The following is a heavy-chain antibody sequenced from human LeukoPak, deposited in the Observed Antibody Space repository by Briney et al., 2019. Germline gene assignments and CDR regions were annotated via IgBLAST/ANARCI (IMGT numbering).Heavy chain of an antibody. V-gene: IGHV1-24*01. CDR2: FDPEDGET. CDR3: ATDLGRISGGNSDY. D-gene: IGHD2-15*01. J-gene: IGHJ4*02. CDR1: GYTLTELS. Sequence: ASVKVSCKVSGYTLTELSMHWVRQAPGKGLEWMGGFDPEDGETIYAQKFQGRVTMTEDTSTDTAYMELSRLRSEDTAVYYCATDLGRISGGNSDYWGQGTLVTVSS.